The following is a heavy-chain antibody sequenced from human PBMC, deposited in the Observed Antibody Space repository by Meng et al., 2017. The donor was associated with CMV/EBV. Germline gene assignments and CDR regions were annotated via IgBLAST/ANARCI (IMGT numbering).Heavy chain of an antibody. V-gene: IGHV4-34*01. D-gene: IGHD3-3*01. CDR1: GGSYSGYY. CDR2: INHSGST. J-gene: IGHJ6*02. Sequence: SETLSLTCAVYGGSYSGYYWSWIRQPPGKGLEWIGEINHSGSTNYNPSLKSRVTISVDTSKNQFSLKLSSVTAADTAVYYCARELRFLESTGWYYYGMDVWGQGTTVTVSS. CDR3: ARELRFLESTGWYYYGMDV.